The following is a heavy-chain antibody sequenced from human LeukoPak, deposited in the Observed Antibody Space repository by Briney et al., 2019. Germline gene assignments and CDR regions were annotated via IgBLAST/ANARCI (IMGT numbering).Heavy chain of an antibody. CDR1: GFTFSDYY. D-gene: IGHD3-10*01. J-gene: IGHJ4*02. CDR3: TSVTKVQGVLRSGGPNSFYY. CDR2: ISSSSSYT. Sequence: GGSLRLSCAASGFTFSDYYMSWIRQAPGKGLEWVSYISSSSSYTNYADSVKGRFTISRDNAKNSLYLQMNSLRAGDTAVYYCTSVTKVQGVLRSGGPNSFYYLGQGTLVTVSS. V-gene: IGHV3-11*06.